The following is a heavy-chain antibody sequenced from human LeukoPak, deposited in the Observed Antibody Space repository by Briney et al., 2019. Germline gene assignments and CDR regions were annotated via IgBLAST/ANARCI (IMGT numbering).Heavy chain of an antibody. V-gene: IGHV4-59*01. CDR1: GGSISSCY. D-gene: IGHD3-10*01. CDR2: IYYTGST. CDR3: ASVGGYGSGSWFDP. J-gene: IGHJ5*02. Sequence: SETLSLTCTVSGGSISSCYWSWIRQPPGKGLEWIAYIYYTGSTNYNPSLKSRVTISVDTSKNQFSLKLSSVTAADTAVYYCASVGGYGSGSWFDPWGQGTLVTVSS.